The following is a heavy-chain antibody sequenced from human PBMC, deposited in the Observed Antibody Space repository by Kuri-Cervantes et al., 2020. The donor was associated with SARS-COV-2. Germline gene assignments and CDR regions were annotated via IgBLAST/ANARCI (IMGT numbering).Heavy chain of an antibody. CDR1: GDSVSSNSAA. D-gene: IGHD6-6*01. CDR2: TYYRSKWYN. J-gene: IGHJ6*02. V-gene: IGHV6-1*01. CDR3: ARGERIAARPSYGMDV. Sequence: SQTLSLTCAISGDSVSSNSAAWNWIRQSPPRGLEWLGRTYYRSKWYNDYAVSVKSRITINPDTSKNQLSLQLNSVTPEDTAVYYCARGERIAARPSYGMDVWGQGTTVTVSS.